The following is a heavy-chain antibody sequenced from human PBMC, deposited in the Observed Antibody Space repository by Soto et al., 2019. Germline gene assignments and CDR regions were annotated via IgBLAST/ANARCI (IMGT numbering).Heavy chain of an antibody. CDR3: ARGLAAAGTGAFDI. J-gene: IGHJ3*02. D-gene: IGHD6-13*01. CDR2: IIPIFGTA. Sequence: SVKVSCKASGGTFSSYAISWVRQAPGQGLEWMGGIIPIFGTANYAQKFQGRVTITADESTSTAYMELSSLRYEDTAVYYCARGLAAAGTGAFDIWGQGTMVTVSS. V-gene: IGHV1-69*13. CDR1: GGTFSSYA.